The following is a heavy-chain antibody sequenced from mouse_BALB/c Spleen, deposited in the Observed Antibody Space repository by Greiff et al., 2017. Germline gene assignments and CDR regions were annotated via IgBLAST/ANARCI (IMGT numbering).Heavy chain of an antibody. V-gene: IGHV5-17*02. D-gene: IGHD1-1*02. CDR2: ISSGSSTI. CDR3: AREGGGPPWFAY. CDR1: GFTFSSFG. Sequence: EVKLMESGGGLVQPGGSRKLSCAASGFTFSSFGMHWVRQAPEKGLEWVAYISSGSSTIYYADTVKGRFTISRDNPKNTLFLQMTSLRSEDTAMYYCAREGGGPPWFAYWGQGTLVTVSA. J-gene: IGHJ3*01.